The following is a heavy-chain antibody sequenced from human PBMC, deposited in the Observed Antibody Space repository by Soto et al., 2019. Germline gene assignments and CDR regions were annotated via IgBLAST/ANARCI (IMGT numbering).Heavy chain of an antibody. Sequence: WWSLRLSCASCGFTLSSYVMHGARQAPGKGLEWVAVISYDGSNKYYADTVKGRFTISRDNSKNTLYLQMNSLRAEDTALYYFAKDAYYYDSSGPGDYWGQGTLVTVSS. J-gene: IGHJ4*02. CDR3: AKDAYYYDSSGPGDY. CDR2: ISYDGSNK. V-gene: IGHV3-30*18. CDR1: GFTLSSYV. D-gene: IGHD3-22*01.